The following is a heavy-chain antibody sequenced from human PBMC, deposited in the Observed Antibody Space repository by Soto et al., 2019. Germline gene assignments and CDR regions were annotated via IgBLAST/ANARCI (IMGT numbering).Heavy chain of an antibody. V-gene: IGHV3-11*05. Sequence: QVQLVESGGGLVKPGGSLRLSCAASGFTFSDYYMSWIRQAPGKGLEWVSYISSSRSYTNYADSVKGRFTISRDNAKNSLYLQMNSLSAEDTAVYYCETRVRDYYGMDVLGQGTTVTVSS. CDR3: ETRVRDYYGMDV. CDR1: GFTFSDYY. CDR2: ISSSRSYT. J-gene: IGHJ6*02. D-gene: IGHD3-10*01.